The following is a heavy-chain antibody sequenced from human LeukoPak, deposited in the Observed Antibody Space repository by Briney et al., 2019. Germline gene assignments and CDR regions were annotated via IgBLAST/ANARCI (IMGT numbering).Heavy chain of an antibody. CDR3: ARGYGYYDSSPNWFDP. Sequence: PSETLSLTCTVSGGSISSYYWSWIRQPPGKGLEWIGYIYYSGSTNYNPSLKSRVTISVDTSKNQFSLKLSSVTAADTAVYYCARGYGYYDSSPNWFDPWGQGTLVTVSS. D-gene: IGHD3-22*01. V-gene: IGHV4-59*01. CDR2: IYYSGST. J-gene: IGHJ5*02. CDR1: GGSISSYY.